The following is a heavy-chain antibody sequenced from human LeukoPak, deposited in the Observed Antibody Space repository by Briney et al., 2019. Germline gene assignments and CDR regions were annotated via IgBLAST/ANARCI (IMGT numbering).Heavy chain of an antibody. V-gene: IGHV1-69*13. CDR3: ATTNNFIGSGSYYSDAFDI. CDR1: GGTFSSYA. CDR2: IIPIFGTA. D-gene: IGHD3-10*01. Sequence: SVKVSCKASGGTFSSYAISWVRQAPGQGLEWTGGIIPIFGTANYAQKFQGRVTITADESTSTAYMELSSLRSEDTAVYYCATTNNFIGSGSYYSDAFDIWGQGTMVTVSS. J-gene: IGHJ3*02.